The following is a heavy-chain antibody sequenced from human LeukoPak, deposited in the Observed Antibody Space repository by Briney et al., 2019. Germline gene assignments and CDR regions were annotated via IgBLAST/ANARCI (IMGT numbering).Heavy chain of an antibody. V-gene: IGHV3-48*01. CDR2: IRPSGSDM. D-gene: IGHD7-27*01. Sequence: GGSLRLSCAASGFTFSGFSLNWVRQAPGKGLEWISNIRPSGSDMYYAASVKGRFTISRDSATNSLYLHMNNLKVDDSAVYFCVRDFNWAFDSWGQGTLVTVSS. J-gene: IGHJ4*02. CDR1: GFTFSGFS. CDR3: VRDFNWAFDS.